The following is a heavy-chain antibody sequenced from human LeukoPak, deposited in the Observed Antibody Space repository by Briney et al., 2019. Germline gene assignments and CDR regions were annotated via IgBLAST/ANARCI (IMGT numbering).Heavy chain of an antibody. CDR2: INSDGSST. CDR1: GFTFSSYW. J-gene: IGHJ4*02. Sequence: GGSLRLSCAASGFTFSSYWMHWVRQAPGKGLVWVSRINSDGSSTSYADSVKGRFTISRDNAKNTLYLQMNSLRAEDTAVYYCARGESSSWYEYYFDHWGQGTLVTVSS. V-gene: IGHV3-74*01. CDR3: ARGESSSWYEYYFDH. D-gene: IGHD6-13*01.